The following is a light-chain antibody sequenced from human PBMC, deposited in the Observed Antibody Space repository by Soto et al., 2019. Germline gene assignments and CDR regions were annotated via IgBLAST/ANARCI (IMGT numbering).Light chain of an antibody. CDR3: QQYGSSRT. V-gene: IGKV3-20*01. CDR2: GAS. CDR1: QSVSSSY. J-gene: IGKJ1*01. Sequence: EIVLTQSPGTLSLSPGERATLSCRASQSVSSSYLAWYQQKPVQAPRLLIYGASSRATGIPDRFSGSGSGTDFALTISRLAPEDFAVYYCQQYGSSRTFGKGTKVEIK.